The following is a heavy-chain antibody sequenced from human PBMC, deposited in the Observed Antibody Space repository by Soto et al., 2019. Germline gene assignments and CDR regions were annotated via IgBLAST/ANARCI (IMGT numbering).Heavy chain of an antibody. D-gene: IGHD6-13*01. Sequence: QVQLVQSGAEVRKPGSSVKVSCHSSGDSFNDYPVTWVRQAPGQGLEWMGGTIPVSGTTNYAQEFQGRVTITADVSTSTVYIELSSLKYEDTALYYCASSYGVSWYGDFWCQGTLVTVSA. V-gene: IGHV1-69*01. CDR2: TIPVSGTT. J-gene: IGHJ4*02. CDR3: ASSYGVSWYGDF. CDR1: GDSFNDYP.